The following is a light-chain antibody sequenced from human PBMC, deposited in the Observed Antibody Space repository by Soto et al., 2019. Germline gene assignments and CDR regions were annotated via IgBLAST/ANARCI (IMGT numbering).Light chain of an antibody. CDR3: QTWGTGVV. CDR1: SGHSNYA. CDR2: LNNDGSH. V-gene: IGLV4-69*01. J-gene: IGLJ3*02. Sequence: QSVLTQSPSASASLGASVKLTCTLSSGHSNYAIAWHQQQPEKGPRYLMKLNNDGSHSKGDGIPDRFSGSSSGAERYLTISSLQSEDEADYYCQTWGTGVVFGGGTKLTVL.